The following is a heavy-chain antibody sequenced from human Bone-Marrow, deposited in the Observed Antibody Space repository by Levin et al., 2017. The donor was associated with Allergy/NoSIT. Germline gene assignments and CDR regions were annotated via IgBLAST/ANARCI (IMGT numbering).Heavy chain of an antibody. V-gene: IGHV3-43D*03. Sequence: GESLKISCAASGFTFKDYVMYWVRQVPGKGLEWVSLISWDGASTYYADSVRGRFTISRDNSNSALYLQMNSLRVEDSALYYCVKDLYDSSGYYRDYFDYYGMDVWGRGTTVTVSS. CDR3: VKDLYDSSGYYRDYFDYYGMDV. D-gene: IGHD3-22*01. CDR2: ISWDGAST. J-gene: IGHJ6*02. CDR1: GFTFKDYV.